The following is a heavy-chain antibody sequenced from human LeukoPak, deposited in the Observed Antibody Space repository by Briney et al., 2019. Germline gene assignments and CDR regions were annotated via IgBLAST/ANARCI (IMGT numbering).Heavy chain of an antibody. CDR1: GGTFSSYG. Sequence: VASVKVSCKASGGTFSSYGISWVRQAPGQGLEWMGWISAYNGNTNYAQKLQGRVTMTTDTSTSTAYMELRSLRSDDTAVYYCARDLLGSGYFDYWGQGTLVTVSS. J-gene: IGHJ4*02. D-gene: IGHD3-10*01. V-gene: IGHV1-18*01. CDR2: ISAYNGNT. CDR3: ARDLLGSGYFDY.